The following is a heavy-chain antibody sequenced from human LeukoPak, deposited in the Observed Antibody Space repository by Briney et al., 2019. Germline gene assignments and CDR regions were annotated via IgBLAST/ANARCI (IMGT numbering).Heavy chain of an antibody. D-gene: IGHD4-11*01. CDR3: ARRRYRVAFDI. Sequence: SETLSLTCAVSGGSISSGGYSWSWIRQPPGKGLEWIGYIYHSGSTYYNPSLKSRVTVSVDRSKNQFSLKLSSVTAADTAVYYCARRRYRVAFDIWGQGTMVTVSS. V-gene: IGHV4-30-2*01. CDR2: IYHSGST. CDR1: GGSISSGGYS. J-gene: IGHJ3*02.